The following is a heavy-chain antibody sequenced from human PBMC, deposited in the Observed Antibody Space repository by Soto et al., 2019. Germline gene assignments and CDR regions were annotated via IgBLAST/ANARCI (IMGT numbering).Heavy chain of an antibody. V-gene: IGHV4-59*01. Sequence: PSETLSLTCTVSGGSISSYYWSWIRQPPGKGLEWIGYIYYSGSTNYNPSLKSRVTISVDTSKNQFSLKLSSVTAADTAVYYCARGTVLGWFDPWGQGTLVTVSS. CDR2: IYYSGST. J-gene: IGHJ5*02. CDR3: ARGTVLGWFDP. CDR1: GGSISSYY. D-gene: IGHD2-15*01.